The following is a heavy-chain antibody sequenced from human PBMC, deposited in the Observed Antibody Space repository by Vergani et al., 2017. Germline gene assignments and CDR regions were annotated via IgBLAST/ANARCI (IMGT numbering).Heavy chain of an antibody. CDR3: ARDADYGGNRPSN. D-gene: IGHD4-23*01. Sequence: QVQLQESGPGLVKPSQTLSLTCTVSGGSISSGDYYWSWIRQPPGKGLEWIGYIYYSGSTYYNPSIKSRVTISVDTSKNQFSLKLSSVTAADTAVYYWARDADYGGNRPSNWGQGTLVTVSS. V-gene: IGHV4-30-4*01. J-gene: IGHJ4*02. CDR2: IYYSGST. CDR1: GGSISSGDYY.